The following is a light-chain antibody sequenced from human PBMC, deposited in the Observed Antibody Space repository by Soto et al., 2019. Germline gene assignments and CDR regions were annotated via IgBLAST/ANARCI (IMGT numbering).Light chain of an antibody. CDR2: DVN. J-gene: IGLJ2*01. V-gene: IGLV2-14*01. CDR1: SGDVGGYDF. Sequence: QSALTQPASVSGSSGQSITISCTGTSGDVGGYDFVSCYQQYPGKAPKLMIYDVNNRPSGVSSRFSGSKSGNTASLTISGLQPEDEADYYCSSYMSTRTVEFGGGTKLTVL. CDR3: SSYMSTRTVE.